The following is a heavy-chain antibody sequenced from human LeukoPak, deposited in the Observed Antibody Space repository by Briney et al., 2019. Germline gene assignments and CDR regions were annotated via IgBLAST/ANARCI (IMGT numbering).Heavy chain of an antibody. V-gene: IGHV3-69-1*01. CDR3: ARGEQAYYYDSSDLDY. Sequence: GRSLRLSCAASGFTFSNYAMHWVRQAPGKGLEWVSYISSSSTIYYADSVKGRFTISRDNAKNSLYLQMNSLRAEDTAVYYCARGEQAYYYDSSDLDYWGQGTLVTVSS. D-gene: IGHD3-22*01. J-gene: IGHJ4*02. CDR2: ISSSSTI. CDR1: GFTFSNYA.